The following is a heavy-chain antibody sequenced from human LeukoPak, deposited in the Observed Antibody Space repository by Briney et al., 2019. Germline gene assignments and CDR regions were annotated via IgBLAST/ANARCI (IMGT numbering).Heavy chain of an antibody. D-gene: IGHD1-14*01. J-gene: IGHJ4*02. CDR3: ARGVEPLAANTLAY. Sequence: GGSLRLSCAASGFTVITNDMTWVRQAPGKGLEWVSVLYSDGNTKYADSVQGRFTLSRDNSKNTIYLEMNSLSPDDTAVYYCARGVEPLAANTLAYWGQGTLVTVSS. V-gene: IGHV3-53*01. CDR1: GFTVITND. CDR2: LYSDGNT.